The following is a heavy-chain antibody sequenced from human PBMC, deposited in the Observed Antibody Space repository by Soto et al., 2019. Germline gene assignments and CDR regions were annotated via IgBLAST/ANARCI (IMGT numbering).Heavy chain of an antibody. CDR1: GFTFSSYA. Sequence: GGSLRLSCAASGFTFSSYAMSWVRQAPGKGLEWVSAISGSGGSTYYADSGKGRFTSARDNSKNTLYLQMNSLRAEDTAVYYCAKGGGIAMIVVDNWFDPWGQGTLVTVSS. CDR3: AKGGGIAMIVVDNWFDP. CDR2: ISGSGGST. D-gene: IGHD3-22*01. V-gene: IGHV3-23*01. J-gene: IGHJ5*02.